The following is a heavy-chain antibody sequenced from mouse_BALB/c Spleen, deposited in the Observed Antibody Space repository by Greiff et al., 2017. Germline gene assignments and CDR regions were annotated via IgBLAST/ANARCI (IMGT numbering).Heavy chain of an antibody. CDR2: ISSGGSYT. V-gene: IGHV5-9-4*01. J-gene: IGHJ3*01. CDR3: AILWDLFAY. D-gene: IGHD4-1*01. Sequence: EVQLVESGGGLVKPGGSLKLSCAASGFTFSSYAMSWVRQSPEKRLEWVAEISSGGSYTYYPDTVTGRFTISRDNAKNTLYLEMSSLRSEDTAMYYCAILWDLFAYWGQGTLVTVSA. CDR1: GFTFSSYA.